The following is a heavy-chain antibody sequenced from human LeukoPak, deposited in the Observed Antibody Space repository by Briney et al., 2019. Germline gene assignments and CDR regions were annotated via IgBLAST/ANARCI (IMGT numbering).Heavy chain of an antibody. D-gene: IGHD6-13*01. V-gene: IGHV1-69*04. CDR1: GGTFSSYA. J-gene: IGHJ4*02. CDR3: VGSNWAAGAAFDS. Sequence: SVKVSCKASGGTFSSYAISWVRQAPGQGLEWMGRIIPILGIANYAQKFQGRVTITADKSTSTAYMELTRLTSDDTAVYYCVGSNWAAGAAFDSWGQGTQVTVSS. CDR2: IIPILGIA.